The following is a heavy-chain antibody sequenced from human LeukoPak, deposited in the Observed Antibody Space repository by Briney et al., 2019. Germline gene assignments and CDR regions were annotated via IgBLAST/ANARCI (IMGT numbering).Heavy chain of an antibody. V-gene: IGHV3-23*01. CDR1: GFTFSSYA. J-gene: IGHJ4*02. CDR2: ISGGGDRT. Sequence: GGSLRLSCAVSGFTFSSYAMSWVRQAPGKGLEWVSDISGGGDRTYYADSVKGRFTISRDSSMNTLYLQMNSLRAEDTAVYYCAKVGTYDIVTDYSPHLDYWGQGTLVTVSS. CDR3: AKVGTYDIVTDYSPHLDY. D-gene: IGHD3-9*01.